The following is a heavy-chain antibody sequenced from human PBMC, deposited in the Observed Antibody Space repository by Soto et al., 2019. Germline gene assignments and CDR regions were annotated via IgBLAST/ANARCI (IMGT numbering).Heavy chain of an antibody. Sequence: SETLSLTCTVSGGSISSGGYYWSWIRQHPGKGLEWIGYIYYSGSTYYNPSLKSRVTISVDTSKNQFSLKLSSVTAADTAVYYCAREMGSVTYDSSGIDYYYGMDVWGQGTTVTVSS. CDR1: GGSISSGGYY. V-gene: IGHV4-31*03. J-gene: IGHJ6*02. CDR2: IYYSGST. D-gene: IGHD3-22*01. CDR3: AREMGSVTYDSSGIDYYYGMDV.